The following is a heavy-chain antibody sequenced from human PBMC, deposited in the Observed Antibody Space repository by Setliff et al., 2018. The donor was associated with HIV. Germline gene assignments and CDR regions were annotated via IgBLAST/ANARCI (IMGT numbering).Heavy chain of an antibody. J-gene: IGHJ6*03. D-gene: IGHD6-13*01. CDR1: GFTVRSNY. Sequence: GGSLRLSCAASGFTVRSNYMTWGRQTPGKGLEWVSLIYSGGSTYYADSVKGRFTISRDNSENTRYLQMNSLRAEDTAVYYCARVGAVAGTIFYYMDVWGKGTTVTVSS. V-gene: IGHV3-53*01. CDR3: ARVGAVAGTIFYYMDV. CDR2: IYSGGST.